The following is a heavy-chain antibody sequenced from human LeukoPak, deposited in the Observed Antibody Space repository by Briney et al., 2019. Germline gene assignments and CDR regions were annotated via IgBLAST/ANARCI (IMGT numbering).Heavy chain of an antibody. V-gene: IGHV4-4*02. D-gene: IGHD1-26*01. Sequence: SETLSLTCAVSGGSISSSNWWSWVRRPPGKGLEWIGEIYHSGSTNYNPSLKSRVTISVDKSKNQFSLKLSSVTAADTAVYYCARVSSGATTVDYWGQGTLVTVSS. CDR1: GGSISSSNW. CDR2: IYHSGST. CDR3: ARVSSGATTVDY. J-gene: IGHJ4*02.